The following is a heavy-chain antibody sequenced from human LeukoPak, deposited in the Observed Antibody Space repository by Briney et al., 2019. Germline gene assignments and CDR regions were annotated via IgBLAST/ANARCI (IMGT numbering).Heavy chain of an antibody. J-gene: IGHJ4*02. CDR3: ARRVGDDYLDY. Sequence: GESLKISCKASGLSFSSYWIGWVRQKPGKGLEWMGSIYPGDSDTRYSPSFEGQVTISADKSISTAYLQWSGLKASDTAMYYCARRVGDDYLDYWGQGTLVTVSS. D-gene: IGHD3-10*01. V-gene: IGHV5-51*01. CDR2: IYPGDSDT. CDR1: GLSFSSYW.